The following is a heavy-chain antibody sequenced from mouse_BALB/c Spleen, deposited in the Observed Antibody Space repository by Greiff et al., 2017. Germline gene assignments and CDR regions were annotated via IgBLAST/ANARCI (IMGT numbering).Heavy chain of an antibody. CDR3: ARSKYGNYEGGAMDY. V-gene: IGHV1-69*02. J-gene: IGHJ4*01. CDR2: IDPSDSET. D-gene: IGHD2-10*02. Sequence: QVQLQQPGAELVKPGAPVKLSCKASGYTFTSYWMNWVKQRPGRGLEWIGRIDPSDSETHYNQKFKDKATLTVDKSSSTAYIQLSSLTSVDSAVYYCARSKYGNYEGGAMDYWGQGTSVTVSS. CDR1: GYTFTSYW.